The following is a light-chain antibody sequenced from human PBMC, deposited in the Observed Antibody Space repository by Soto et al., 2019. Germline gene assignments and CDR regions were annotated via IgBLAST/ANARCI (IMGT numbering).Light chain of an antibody. CDR1: QSVSSY. Sequence: EIVSTQSPATLSLSPGERATLSCRASQSVSSYLAWYQQKPGQAPRLLIYDASNRATGIPARFSGSGSGTDFTLTISSLEPEDFAVYYCQQRRNWPLTFGGGTKVEIK. J-gene: IGKJ4*01. CDR3: QQRRNWPLT. CDR2: DAS. V-gene: IGKV3-11*01.